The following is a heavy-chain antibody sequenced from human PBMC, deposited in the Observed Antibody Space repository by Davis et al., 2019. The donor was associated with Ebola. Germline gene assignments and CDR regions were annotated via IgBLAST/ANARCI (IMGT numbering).Heavy chain of an antibody. V-gene: IGHV1-18*01. CDR3: ARILYYDFWSGYDY. D-gene: IGHD3-3*01. CDR1: GYTFTSYG. CDR2: ISAYNGNT. J-gene: IGHJ4*02. Sequence: SVKVSCKASGYTFTSYGISWVRQAPGQGLEWMGWISAYNGNTNYAQKLQGRVTMTTDTSTSTAYMELRSLRSDDTAVYYCARILYYDFWSGYDYWGQGTLVTVSS.